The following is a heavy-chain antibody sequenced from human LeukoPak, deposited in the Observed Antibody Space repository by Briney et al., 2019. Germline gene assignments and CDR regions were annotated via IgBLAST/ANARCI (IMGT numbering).Heavy chain of an antibody. Sequence: SETLSLTCTVSNYSISSGYYWGWIRQPPGKGLEWIASIYHSGSTSYNPSLKRRLTISVHKSNNQFSLKLSSVPAPDTAVYYCARDTALFRAYDIWGQGTLVTVSS. CDR2: IYHSGST. CDR1: NYSISSGYY. J-gene: IGHJ3*02. CDR3: ARDTALFRAYDI. V-gene: IGHV4-38-2*02.